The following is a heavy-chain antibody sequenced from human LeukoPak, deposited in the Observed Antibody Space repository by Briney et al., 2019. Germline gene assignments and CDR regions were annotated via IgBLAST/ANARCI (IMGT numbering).Heavy chain of an antibody. V-gene: IGHV3-11*04. Sequence: GGSLRLSCAASGFTFSDYYMSWIRQAPGKGLEWVSYISSSGSTIYYADSVKGRFTISRDNAKNSLYLRMNSLRAEDTAVYYCARPYSSGWSYYYMDVWGKGTTVTVSS. CDR1: GFTFSDYY. CDR3: ARPYSSGWSYYYMDV. J-gene: IGHJ6*03. D-gene: IGHD6-19*01. CDR2: ISSSGSTI.